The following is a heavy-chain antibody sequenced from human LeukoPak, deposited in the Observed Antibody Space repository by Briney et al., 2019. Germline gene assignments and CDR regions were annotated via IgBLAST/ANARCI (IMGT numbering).Heavy chain of an antibody. CDR3: ARDTRGDILTGAHAFDI. J-gene: IGHJ3*02. V-gene: IGHV4-59*11. Sequence: SETLSLTCTVSGGSISNHYWSWIRQPPGKGLEWIGYISYIGSTNYKSSLKSRVTISGDTSKNQFSLKLSSVTAADTAVYYCARDTRGDILTGAHAFDIWGQGTMVTASS. CDR1: GGSISNHY. CDR2: ISYIGST. D-gene: IGHD3-9*01.